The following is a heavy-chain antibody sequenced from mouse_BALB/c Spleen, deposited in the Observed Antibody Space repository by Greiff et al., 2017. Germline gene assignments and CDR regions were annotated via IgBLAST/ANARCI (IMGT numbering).Heavy chain of an antibody. D-gene: IGHD2-1*01. CDR3: ARSGNYEENYYAMDY. Sequence: VQGVESGAELARPGASVKLSCKASGYTFTSYWMQWVKQRPGQGLEWIGAIYPGDGDTRYTQKFKGKATLTADNSSSTAYMQLSSLASEDSAVYYCARSGNYEENYYAMDYWGQGTSVTVSS. CDR1: GYTFTSYW. V-gene: IGHV1-87*01. J-gene: IGHJ4*01. CDR2: IYPGDGDT.